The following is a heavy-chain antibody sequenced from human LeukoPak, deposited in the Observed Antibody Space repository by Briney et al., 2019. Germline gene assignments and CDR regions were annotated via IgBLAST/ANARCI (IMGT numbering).Heavy chain of an antibody. CDR2: ISGSGGST. CDR1: GFTFSSYA. Sequence: GGSLRLYCAASGFTFSSYAMSWVRQAPGKGLEWVSAISGSGGSTYYADSVKGRFTISRDNSKNTLYLQMNSLRAEDTAVYYCANSLRLYYYDSSGYFDYWGQGTLVTVSS. V-gene: IGHV3-23*01. D-gene: IGHD3-22*01. J-gene: IGHJ4*02. CDR3: ANSLRLYYYDSSGYFDY.